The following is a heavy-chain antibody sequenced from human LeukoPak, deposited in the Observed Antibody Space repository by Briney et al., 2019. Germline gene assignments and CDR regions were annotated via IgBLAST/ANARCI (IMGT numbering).Heavy chain of an antibody. CDR3: ARDVGDYYDSSGYSDYYYGMDV. CDR1: GGSFSGYY. D-gene: IGHD3-22*01. CDR2: IYHSGST. J-gene: IGHJ6*02. Sequence: PSETLSLTCAVYGGSFSGYYWSWIRQPPGKGLEWIGSIYHSGSTYYNPSLKSRVTISVDTSKNQFSLKLSSVTAADTAVYYCARDVGDYYDSSGYSDYYYGMDVWGQGTTVTVSS. V-gene: IGHV4-34*01.